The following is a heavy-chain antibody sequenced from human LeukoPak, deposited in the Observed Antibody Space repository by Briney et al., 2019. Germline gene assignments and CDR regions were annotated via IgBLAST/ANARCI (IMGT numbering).Heavy chain of an antibody. Sequence: TSETLSLTCTVSGGSISSGSDYWGWIRQPPGKGLEWIGSMHYSGSTDYNPSLKSRVAISIDTSKNQFSLKLRFVTAADTAVYHCARLGYCSSTSCYMPNWGQGTLVTVSS. CDR3: ARLGYCSSTSCYMPN. J-gene: IGHJ4*02. CDR1: GGSISSGSDY. CDR2: MHYSGST. D-gene: IGHD2-2*02. V-gene: IGHV4-39*01.